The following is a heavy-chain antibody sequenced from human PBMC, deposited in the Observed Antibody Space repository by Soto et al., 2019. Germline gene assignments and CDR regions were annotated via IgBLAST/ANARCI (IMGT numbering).Heavy chain of an antibody. CDR1: GGSFSGYY. J-gene: IGHJ4*02. Sequence: QVQLQQWGAGLLKPSETLSLTCAVYGGSFSGYYWSWIRQPPGKGLEWIGEINHSGSTNYNPSLKSRVTISVDTSKNQFSLKLSSVPAADTAVYYCARGALYYDFWSGYSAANYFDYWGQGTLVTVSS. CDR2: INHSGST. V-gene: IGHV4-34*01. D-gene: IGHD3-3*01. CDR3: ARGALYYDFWSGYSAANYFDY.